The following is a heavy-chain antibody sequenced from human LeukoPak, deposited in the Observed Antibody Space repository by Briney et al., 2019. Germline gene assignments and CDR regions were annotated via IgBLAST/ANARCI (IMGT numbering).Heavy chain of an antibody. J-gene: IGHJ4*02. D-gene: IGHD5-12*01. V-gene: IGHV4-4*07. CDR2: IYSTGRS. CDR1: GGSISNYF. CDR3: ARDGPRSGYDLGHFDN. Sequence: SETLSLTCTVSGGSISNYFWSWVRQPAGKGLEWIGRIYSTGRSDYNPSLKSRITMSVDTSKNHFSLKLSSVTAADTAVYYCARDGPRSGYDLGHFDNLGQGTLVTASS.